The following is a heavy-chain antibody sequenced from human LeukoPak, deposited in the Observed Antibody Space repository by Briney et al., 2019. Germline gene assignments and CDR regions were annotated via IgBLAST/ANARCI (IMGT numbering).Heavy chain of an antibody. CDR3: ARVYYGSGPGAFDI. V-gene: IGHV4-59*08. CDR1: GESISGFY. D-gene: IGHD3-10*01. J-gene: IGHJ3*02. Sequence: PSETLSLTCTVSGESISGFYWNWIRQPPGKGLEWIGYIYYSGSTNYNPSLKSRVTISIDSSKNQFSLKLSSVTAADTAVYYCARVYYGSGPGAFDIWGQGIMVTVSS. CDR2: IYYSGST.